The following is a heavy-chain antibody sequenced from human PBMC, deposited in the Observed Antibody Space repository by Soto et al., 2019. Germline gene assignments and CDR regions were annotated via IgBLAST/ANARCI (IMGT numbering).Heavy chain of an antibody. J-gene: IGHJ6*02. Sequence: GGSLRLSCAASGFTFSGYSMNWVRQAPGKGLEWVAYISSRSTSIYYADSVKGRFPISRDDAKNSLFLQMNSLRNEDTAVYYCARDRDSRYLELRALDVWGQGTSVTVSS. V-gene: IGHV3-48*02. CDR1: GFTFSGYS. CDR2: ISSRSTSI. D-gene: IGHD3-3*01. CDR3: ARDRDSRYLELRALDV.